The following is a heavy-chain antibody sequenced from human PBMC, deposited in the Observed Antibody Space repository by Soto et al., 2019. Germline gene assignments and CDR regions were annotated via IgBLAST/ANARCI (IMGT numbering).Heavy chain of an antibody. V-gene: IGHV3-15*01. CDR3: TTDRPYYYCSGSTPYYYYGMDV. CDR1: GFTFSNAW. CDR2: IKSKTDGGTT. Sequence: VQLVESGGGLVKPGGSLRLSCAASGFTFSNAWMSWVRQAPGKGLEWVGRIKSKTDGGTTDYAAPVKGRFTISRDDSKNTLYLQMNSLKTEDTAVYYCTTDRPYYYCSGSTPYYYYGMDVWGQGTTVTVSS. J-gene: IGHJ6*02. D-gene: IGHD3-10*01.